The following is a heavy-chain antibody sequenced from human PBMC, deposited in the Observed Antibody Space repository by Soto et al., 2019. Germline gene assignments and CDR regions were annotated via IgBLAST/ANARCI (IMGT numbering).Heavy chain of an antibody. V-gene: IGHV1-69*10. Sequence: GPSLKFSCKASGGTFSSYAISWVRQAPGQGLEWMGGIIPILGIANYAQKFQGRVTITADKSTSTAYMELSSLRSEDTAVYYCARVPSYGYYMDVWGKGTTVTVSS. CDR3: ARVPSYGYYMDV. J-gene: IGHJ6*03. CDR1: GGTFSSYA. CDR2: IIPILGIA. D-gene: IGHD5-18*01.